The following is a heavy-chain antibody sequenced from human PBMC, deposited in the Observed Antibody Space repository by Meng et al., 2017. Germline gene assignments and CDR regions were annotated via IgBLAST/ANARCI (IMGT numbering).Heavy chain of an antibody. CDR3: ATWNDRSGFGGYFDY. V-gene: IGHV4-59*01. D-gene: IGHD3-22*01. CDR2: IYYSGST. Sequence: SETLSLTCTVSGGSISSYYWSWIRQPPGKGLEWIGYIYYSGSTNYNPSLKSRVTMSVDTSKNQLSLKLSSVTAAGTAVYYCATWNDRSGFGGYFDYWGQGTLVTVSS. J-gene: IGHJ4*02. CDR1: GGSISSYY.